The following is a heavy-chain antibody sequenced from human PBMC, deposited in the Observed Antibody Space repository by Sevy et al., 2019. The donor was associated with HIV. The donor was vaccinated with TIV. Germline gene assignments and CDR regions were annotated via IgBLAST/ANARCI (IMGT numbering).Heavy chain of an antibody. Sequence: GGSLRLSCAASGFTVSSDYMTWVRQAPGKGLEWVSVIYSGGTTYYAASVKGRFTISRDNSKNTVYLQMNSLRAEDTAVYYCARESSSTWQAGYYGMAVWGQGTTVTVSS. V-gene: IGHV3-66*01. J-gene: IGHJ6*02. CDR3: ARESSSTWQAGYYGMAV. CDR2: IYSGGTT. D-gene: IGHD6-13*01. CDR1: GFTVSSDY.